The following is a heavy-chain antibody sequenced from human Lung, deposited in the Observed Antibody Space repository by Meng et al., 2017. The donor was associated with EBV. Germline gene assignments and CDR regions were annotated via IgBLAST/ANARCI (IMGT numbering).Heavy chain of an antibody. V-gene: IGHV4-4*02. J-gene: IGHJ5*02. CDR2: IYDSGST. Sequence: QGQPRESGPGGVEPSGTVSLPCGVSGVSISSSNWWTWVRQPPGKGLEWIGYIYDSGSTSYNPSLMSRVTISVDTSRNQFSLKLTSVTAADTAVYYCAREYSSSSGLPGPWGQGTLVTVSS. D-gene: IGHD6-6*01. CDR1: GVSISSSNW. CDR3: AREYSSSSGLPGP.